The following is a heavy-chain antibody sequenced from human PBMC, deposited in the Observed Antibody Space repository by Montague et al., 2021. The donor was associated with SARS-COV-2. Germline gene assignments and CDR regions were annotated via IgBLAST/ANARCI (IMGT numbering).Heavy chain of an antibody. CDR2: IYYSGTT. D-gene: IGHD3-10*01. Sequence: SETLSLTCSVSSGSIISSGYYWGWIRQPPGKELEWIGNIYYSGTTYYXXXLQSRGTISVDTSKNHLSLRLSSVTAADTAVYFCARGMTRGVTAPFDYWGQGSQVTASS. V-gene: IGHV4-39*02. J-gene: IGHJ4*02. CDR1: SGSIISSGYY. CDR3: ARGMTRGVTAPFDY.